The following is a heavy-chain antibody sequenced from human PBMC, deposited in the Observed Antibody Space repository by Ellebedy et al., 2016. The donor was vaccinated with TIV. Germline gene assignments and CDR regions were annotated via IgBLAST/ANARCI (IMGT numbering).Heavy chain of an antibody. D-gene: IGHD1-26*01. CDR2: IWYDGHNI. V-gene: IGHV3-30*02. CDR3: AKYSGSYYKFDH. CDR1: GSTFSKYG. Sequence: GESLKISCAASGSTFSKYGMHWVRQAPGKGLEWVADIWYDGHNIYYADSVKCRFTISRDNSKNTLYLQMNSLRVEDTAVYYCAKYSGSYYKFDHWGQGTLVTVSS. J-gene: IGHJ4*02.